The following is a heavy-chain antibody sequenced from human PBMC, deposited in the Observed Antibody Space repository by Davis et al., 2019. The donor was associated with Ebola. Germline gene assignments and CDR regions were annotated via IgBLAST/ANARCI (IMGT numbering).Heavy chain of an antibody. Sequence: ASAKVSCKASGYTFTSYGISWVRQAPRQGLEGMGWISAYNGNTNYAQKLQGRVTMTTDTSTSTAYMQLRSLRSDDTAVYYCARDTYYDILTGYYRLQNYYGMDVWGQGTTVTVSS. D-gene: IGHD3-9*01. CDR2: ISAYNGNT. J-gene: IGHJ6*02. CDR3: ARDTYYDILTGYYRLQNYYGMDV. V-gene: IGHV1-18*01. CDR1: GYTFTSYG.